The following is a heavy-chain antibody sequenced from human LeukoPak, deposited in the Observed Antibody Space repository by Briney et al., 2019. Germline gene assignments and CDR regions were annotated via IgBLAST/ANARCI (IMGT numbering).Heavy chain of an antibody. V-gene: IGHV5-51*01. CDR1: GYSFTNYL. Sequence: GESLKISCKGSGYSFTNYLIGWVREMPGKGLEWMGIIYPGDSDTRYSPSFQGQVTISADKSISTAYLQWSSLKASDTAMYYCARRPHSSGWSYYFDYWGQGTLVTVSS. D-gene: IGHD6-19*01. J-gene: IGHJ4*02. CDR2: IYPGDSDT. CDR3: ARRPHSSGWSYYFDY.